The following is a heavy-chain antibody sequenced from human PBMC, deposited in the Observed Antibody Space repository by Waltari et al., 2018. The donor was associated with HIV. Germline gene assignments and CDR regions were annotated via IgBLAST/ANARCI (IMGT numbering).Heavy chain of an antibody. CDR3: ARGIGSAAWYPFDN. J-gene: IGHJ4*02. Sequence: QVQLMQSGAEVRKPGASVKVSCQASGNTFTTYGTTWVRQAPGKGLEWMGWISPYSDYTYYAQNLQGRVTMTTDTSTATVYMELRSLRYDDTAVYYCARGIGSAAWYPFDNWGQGTLVTVSS. CDR1: GNTFTTYG. D-gene: IGHD6-13*01. CDR2: ISPYSDYT. V-gene: IGHV1-18*01.